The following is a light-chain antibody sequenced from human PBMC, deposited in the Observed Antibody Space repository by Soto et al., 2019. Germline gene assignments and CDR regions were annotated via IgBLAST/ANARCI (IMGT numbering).Light chain of an antibody. J-gene: IGLJ2*01. V-gene: IGLV2-14*01. CDR2: EVS. Sequence: QSALTQPAAVSGSPGQSITISCSGTSSDVGGYKYVSWYQQHPGKAPKLMIYEVSNRPSGVSNRFSGSKSGNTASLTISGLQAEDEADYYCGSYSSSNTLGVFGGGPKRTVL. CDR3: GSYSSSNTLGV. CDR1: SSDVGGYKY.